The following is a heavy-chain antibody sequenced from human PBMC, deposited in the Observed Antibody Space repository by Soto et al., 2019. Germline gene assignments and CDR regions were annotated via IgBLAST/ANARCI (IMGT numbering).Heavy chain of an antibody. CDR1: GYTFTGYY. V-gene: IGHV1-2*02. CDR3: ERGRSGELVVFY. CDR2: ISPNSGVT. D-gene: IGHD1-7*01. J-gene: IGHJ4*02. Sequence: QVQLVQSGAEVKKSGASVKVSCKASGYTFTGYYIHWVRQAPGQGLEWMGEISPNSGVTKYAQKFQGRVTMTRDTSISTVYLELSNLSPDDTAVYYCERGRSGELVVFYWGQGTLVTVYS.